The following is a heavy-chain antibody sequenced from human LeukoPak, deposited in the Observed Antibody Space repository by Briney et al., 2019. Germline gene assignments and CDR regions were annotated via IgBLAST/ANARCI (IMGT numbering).Heavy chain of an antibody. D-gene: IGHD4-17*01. CDR3: ARDSHDYGDYPRFDP. Sequence: PGRSLRLSCAASGFTVSSNYMSWVRQAPGKGLEWVSVIYSGGSTYYADSVKGRFTISRDNSKNTLYLQMNSLRAEDTAVYYCARDSHDYGDYPRFDPWGQGTLVTVSS. CDR1: GFTVSSNY. J-gene: IGHJ5*02. V-gene: IGHV3-66*01. CDR2: IYSGGST.